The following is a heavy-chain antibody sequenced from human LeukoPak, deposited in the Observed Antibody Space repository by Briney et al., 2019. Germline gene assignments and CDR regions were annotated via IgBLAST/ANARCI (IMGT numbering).Heavy chain of an antibody. Sequence: SETLSLTCTVSGGSISSYYWSWIRQPPGKGLEWIGYIYYSGSTNYNPSLKSRVTISVDTSKNQFSLELSSVTAADTAVYYCARGTDTGYPRIDYWGQGTLVTVSS. D-gene: IGHD3-9*01. J-gene: IGHJ4*02. CDR3: ARGTDTGYPRIDY. V-gene: IGHV4-59*08. CDR1: GGSISSYY. CDR2: IYYSGST.